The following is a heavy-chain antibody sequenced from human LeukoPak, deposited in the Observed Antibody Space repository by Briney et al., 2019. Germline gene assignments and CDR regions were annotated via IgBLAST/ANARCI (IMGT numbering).Heavy chain of an antibody. V-gene: IGHV4-59*01. CDR2: IYYSGTT. CDR1: GGSLNSFS. Sequence: SETLSLTCTVPGGSLNSFSWNWIRQPPGKGLEWIGYIYYSGTTNYNPSLKSRVTMSIDPSKNQSTLNLKSVTAADTAVYYCARGGIVEAVDGFDIWGEGTRVIVSS. J-gene: IGHJ3*02. CDR3: ARGGIVEAVDGFDI. D-gene: IGHD1-26*01.